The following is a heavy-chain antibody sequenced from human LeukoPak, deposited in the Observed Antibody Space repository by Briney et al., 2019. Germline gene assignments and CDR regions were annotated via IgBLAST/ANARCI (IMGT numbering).Heavy chain of an antibody. CDR2: INPNNGNL. CDR1: GYTFTSYA. D-gene: IGHD1-26*01. Sequence: ASVKVSCKASGYTFTSYAMNWVRQAPGQGLEWMGWINPNNGNLGYAQKFQGRVTITRNTPISTAYMELSSLTSEDTAVYYCARSDHNSWNAFDIWGQGTMVTVSS. CDR3: ARSDHNSWNAFDI. V-gene: IGHV1-8*03. J-gene: IGHJ3*02.